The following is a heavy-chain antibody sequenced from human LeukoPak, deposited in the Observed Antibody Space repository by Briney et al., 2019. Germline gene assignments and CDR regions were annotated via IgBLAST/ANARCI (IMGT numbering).Heavy chain of an antibody. CDR2: ISAYNGNT. V-gene: IGHV1-18*01. J-gene: IGHJ3*02. CDR1: GYTFTSYG. CDR3: ARVGFSAQNDAFDI. D-gene: IGHD3-10*01. Sequence: EASVKVSCKASGYTFTSYGISWVRQAPGQGLEWMGWISAYNGNTNYAQKLQGRVTMTTDTSTSTAYMELRSLRSDDTAVYYCARVGFSAQNDAFDIWGQGTMVTVSS.